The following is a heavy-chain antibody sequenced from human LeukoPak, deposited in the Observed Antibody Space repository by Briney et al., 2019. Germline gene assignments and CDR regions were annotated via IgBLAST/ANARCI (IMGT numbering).Heavy chain of an antibody. Sequence: PGGSLRLYCAASGFTVSSNYMSWVRHAPGKGLEWVSVIYSGGSTYYADSVKGRFTISRDNSKNTLYLQMNSLRAEDTAVYYWARGVRRRPDAFDIWGQGTMVTVSS. J-gene: IGHJ3*02. D-gene: IGHD6-25*01. V-gene: IGHV3-66*01. CDR1: GFTVSSNY. CDR3: ARGVRRRPDAFDI. CDR2: IYSGGST.